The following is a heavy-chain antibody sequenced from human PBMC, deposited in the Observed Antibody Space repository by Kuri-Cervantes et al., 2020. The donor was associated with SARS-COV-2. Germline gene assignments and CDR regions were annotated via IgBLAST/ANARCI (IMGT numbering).Heavy chain of an antibody. CDR1: GYSISSGYY. CDR3: ARVPYYYDSSGQKFDP. J-gene: IGHJ5*02. V-gene: IGHV4-38-2*01. D-gene: IGHD3-22*01. Sequence: GSLRLSCAVSGYSISSGYYWGWIRQPPGKGLEWIGSIYHSGSTYYNPSLKSRVTISVDTSKNQFSLKLSSVTAADTAVYYCARVPYYYDSSGQKFDPWGQGTLVTVSS. CDR2: IYHSGST.